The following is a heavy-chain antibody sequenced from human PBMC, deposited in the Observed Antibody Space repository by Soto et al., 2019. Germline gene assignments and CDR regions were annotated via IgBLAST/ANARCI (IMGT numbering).Heavy chain of an antibody. D-gene: IGHD6-13*01. V-gene: IGHV3-23*01. CDR2: ISGTGIRT. Sequence: GGSLRLSCAASGFTFSSYAMSWVRQAPGKGLECVSAISGTGIRTYYADSVKGRFSISRDNSKNTLYLQMNSLRAEDTAVYYCVRAPRAAAAWGQGTLVTVSS. CDR3: VRAPRAAAA. J-gene: IGHJ5*02. CDR1: GFTFSSYA.